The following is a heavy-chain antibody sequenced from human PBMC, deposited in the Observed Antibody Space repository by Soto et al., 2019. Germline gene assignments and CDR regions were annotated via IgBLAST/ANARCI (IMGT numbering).Heavy chain of an antibody. D-gene: IGHD3-22*01. CDR3: ARDKDSSGYYYFDY. CDR2: ISSSSSYI. V-gene: IGHV3-21*01. J-gene: IGHJ4*02. CDR1: GFTFSSYS. Sequence: GGSLRLSCAASGFTFSSYSMNWVRQAPGKGLEWVSSISSSSSYIYYADSVKGRFTISRDNAKNSLYLQMNSLRAEDTAVYYCARDKDSSGYYYFDYWGQGTLVTVSS.